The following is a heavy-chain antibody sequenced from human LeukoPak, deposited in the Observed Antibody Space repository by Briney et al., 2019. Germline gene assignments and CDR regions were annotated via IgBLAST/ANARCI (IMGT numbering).Heavy chain of an antibody. V-gene: IGHV4-59*12. D-gene: IGHD2-2*01. J-gene: IGHJ4*02. CDR2: IYYSGST. CDR3: ARAGGVVPAAIDY. Sequence: SETLSLTCTVSGGPISSYYWSWIRQPPGKGLEWIGYIYYSGSTNYNPSLKSRVTISVDTSKNQFSLKLSSVTAADTAVYYCARAGGVVPAAIDYWGQGTLVTVSS. CDR1: GGPISSYY.